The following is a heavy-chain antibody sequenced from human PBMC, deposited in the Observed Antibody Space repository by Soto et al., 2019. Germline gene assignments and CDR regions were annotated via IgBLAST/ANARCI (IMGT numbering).Heavy chain of an antibody. CDR3: ARVRGYSYGYGLFDY. CDR1: LGSITRNY. Sequence: SHTLLHRSTIPLGSITRNYRSWIRKPPGKGLEWIGYIYYSGSTNYNPSLKSRVTISVDTSKNQFSLKLSSVTAADTAVYYCARVRGYSYGYGLFDYWGQGTLVTVS. D-gene: IGHD5-18*01. J-gene: IGHJ4*02. CDR2: IYYSGST. V-gene: IGHV4-59*07.